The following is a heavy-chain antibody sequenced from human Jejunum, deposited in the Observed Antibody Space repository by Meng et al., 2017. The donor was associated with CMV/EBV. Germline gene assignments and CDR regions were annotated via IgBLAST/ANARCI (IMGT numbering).Heavy chain of an antibody. Sequence: VSGGSISSNFWHWIPQPPGRGLEWLGYIYYHGSTNYTPSLKSRVTISVDMSKNQFSLKLGSVTAADTAVYYCAREGVSYYYGMDVWGQGTTVTVSS. CDR1: GGSISSNF. CDR3: AREGVSYYYGMDV. J-gene: IGHJ6*02. V-gene: IGHV4-59*01. CDR2: IYYHGST.